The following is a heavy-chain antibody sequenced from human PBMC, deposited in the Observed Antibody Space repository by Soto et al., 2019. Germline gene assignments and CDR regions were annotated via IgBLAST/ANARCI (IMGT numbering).Heavy chain of an antibody. CDR2: ISTRSTYI. CDR3: ARGGEMDPNLIRGIHWIDP. J-gene: IGHJ5*02. D-gene: IGHD3-10*01. V-gene: IGHV3-21*01. CDR1: GFTFSSYT. Sequence: GGSLRLSCEASGFTFSSYTMHWVRQAPGKGLEWVASISTRSTYIYYADSLQGRFTISRDNAKNSLSLQVNSLRAEDTAVYYCARGGEMDPNLIRGIHWIDPWGQGTLVTVSS.